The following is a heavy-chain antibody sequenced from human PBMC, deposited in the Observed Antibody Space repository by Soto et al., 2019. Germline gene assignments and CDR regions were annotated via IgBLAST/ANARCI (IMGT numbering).Heavy chain of an antibody. D-gene: IGHD4-4*01. Sequence: ASVKVSCKVSGYTLTELSMHWVRQAPGKGLEWMGGFDPEDGETIYAQKFQGRVTMTEDTSTDTAYMELSSLRSEDTAVYYCATIQVTTYWFDPWGQGTLVTVSS. CDR2: FDPEDGET. CDR1: GYTLTELS. J-gene: IGHJ5*02. V-gene: IGHV1-24*01. CDR3: ATIQVTTYWFDP.